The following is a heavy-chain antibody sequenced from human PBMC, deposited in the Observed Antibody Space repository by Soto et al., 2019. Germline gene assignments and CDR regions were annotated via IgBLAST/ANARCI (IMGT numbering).Heavy chain of an antibody. Sequence: QVQLMESGGGVVQPGRSLRLSCAASGFTFSSYGMHWVRQAPGKGLEWVAVISYDGSNKYYADSVKGRFTISRDNSKNTLYLQMNSLRAEDTAVYYCAKDPRSCSGGSCYWYFDLWGRGTLVTVSS. CDR2: ISYDGSNK. CDR3: AKDPRSCSGGSCYWYFDL. D-gene: IGHD2-15*01. V-gene: IGHV3-30*18. CDR1: GFTFSSYG. J-gene: IGHJ2*01.